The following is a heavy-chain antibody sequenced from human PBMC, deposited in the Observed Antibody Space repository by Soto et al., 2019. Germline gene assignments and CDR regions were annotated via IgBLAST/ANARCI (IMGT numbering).Heavy chain of an antibody. D-gene: IGHD2-21*01. Sequence: QVQLVQSGAEVKKPGASVKVSCKASGYTFTRYYMHWVRQAPGQGFEWRGIINPSGGSTTYAQKFPGRVTRTRDTSTSTGYMELSSLRSEDTAVYYCARGDWNYYYGMDVWGQGTTVTVSS. CDR2: INPSGGST. CDR3: ARGDWNYYYGMDV. J-gene: IGHJ6*02. V-gene: IGHV1-46*03. CDR1: GYTFTRYY.